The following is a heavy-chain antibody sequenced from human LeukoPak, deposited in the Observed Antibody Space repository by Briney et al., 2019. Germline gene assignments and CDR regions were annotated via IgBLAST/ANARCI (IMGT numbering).Heavy chain of an antibody. CDR3: ARSPRMPVVVVPAAIGFDDY. D-gene: IGHD2-2*02. CDR1: GGSISSYY. V-gene: IGHV4-59*08. Sequence: SETLSLTCTVSGGSISSYYWSWIRQPPGKGLEWIGYIYYSGSTNYNPSLKSRVTISVDTSKNQFSLKLSSVTAADTAVYYCARSPRMPVVVVPAAIGFDDYWGQGTLVTVSS. CDR2: IYYSGST. J-gene: IGHJ4*02.